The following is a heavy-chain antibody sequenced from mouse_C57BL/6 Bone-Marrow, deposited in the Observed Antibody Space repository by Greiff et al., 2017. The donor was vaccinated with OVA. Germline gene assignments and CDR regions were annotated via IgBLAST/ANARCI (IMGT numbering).Heavy chain of an antibody. J-gene: IGHJ1*03. V-gene: IGHV1-15*01. D-gene: IGHD1-1*01. CDR1: GYTFTDYE. CDR2: IDPETGGT. Sequence: QVQLQQSGAELVRPGASVTLSCKASGYTFTDYEMHWVKQTPVHGLEWIGAIDPETGGTAYNQKFKGKAILTADKSSSTAYMELRSLTSEDSAVYYCTRALITTVVAKGARDFDVWGTGTTVTVSS. CDR3: TRALITTVVAKGARDFDV.